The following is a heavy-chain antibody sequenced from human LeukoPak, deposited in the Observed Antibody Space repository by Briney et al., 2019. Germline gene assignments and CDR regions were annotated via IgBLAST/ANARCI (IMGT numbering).Heavy chain of an antibody. J-gene: IGHJ4*02. D-gene: IGHD3-16*01. CDR2: IKQDGSES. CDR3: ARLGEKADFDY. Sequence: GGSQRLSCAASGFTFSIYWTSWVRQAPGKGLEWVANIKQDGSESYYVDSVKGRFTFSRDNAKNSLYLQINSLRAEDTAVYYCARLGEKADFDYWGQGTLVTVSS. V-gene: IGHV3-7*01. CDR1: GFTFSIYW.